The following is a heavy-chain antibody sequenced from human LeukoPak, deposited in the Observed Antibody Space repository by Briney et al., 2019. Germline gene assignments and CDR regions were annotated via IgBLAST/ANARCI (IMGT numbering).Heavy chain of an antibody. V-gene: IGHV4-61*02. Sequence: SETLSLTCTVSGGSISSGSYHWSWIRQPAGKGLEWIGRIYTSGSTNYNPSLKSRVTISVDTSKNQFSLKLSSVTAADTAVYYCARFDSSGWYYFDYWGQGTLVTVSS. D-gene: IGHD6-19*01. CDR1: GGSISSGSYH. CDR3: ARFDSSGWYYFDY. J-gene: IGHJ4*02. CDR2: IYTSGST.